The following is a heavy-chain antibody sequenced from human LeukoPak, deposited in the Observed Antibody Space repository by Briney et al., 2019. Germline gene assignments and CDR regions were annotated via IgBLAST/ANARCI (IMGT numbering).Heavy chain of an antibody. CDR2: IYPGDSDT. V-gene: IGHV5-51*01. CDR3: ARSPIYSNYLFDY. Sequence: GESLKISCKGSGYSFTSYWIGWVRQMPGKGLEWIGIIYPGDSDTRYSPSFQGQVTISANKSISTAYLQWSSLKASDTAMYYCARSPIYSNYLFDYWGQGTLVTVSS. D-gene: IGHD4-11*01. CDR1: GYSFTSYW. J-gene: IGHJ4*02.